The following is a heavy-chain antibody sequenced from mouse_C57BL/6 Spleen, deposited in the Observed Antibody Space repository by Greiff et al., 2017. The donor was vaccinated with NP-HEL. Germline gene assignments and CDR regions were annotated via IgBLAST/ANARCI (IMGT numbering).Heavy chain of an antibody. V-gene: IGHV5-15*01. CDR1: GFTFSDYG. Sequence: EVQVVESGGGLVQPGGSLKLSCAASGFTFSDYGMAWVRQAPGKGPEWVAFISTFAYSIYYADTVTGRFTIPRENAKNTLYLELSSLRSEDTAMYYCARCPPYDSRGDYAMDYWGQGTSVTVSS. J-gene: IGHJ4*01. CDR2: ISTFAYSI. D-gene: IGHD1-1*01. CDR3: ARCPPYDSRGDYAMDY.